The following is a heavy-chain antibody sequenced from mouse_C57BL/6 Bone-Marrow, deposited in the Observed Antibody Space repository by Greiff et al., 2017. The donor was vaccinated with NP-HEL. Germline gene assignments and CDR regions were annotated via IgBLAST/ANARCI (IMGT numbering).Heavy chain of an antibody. CDR3: AIYSHSFSDY. Sequence: QVQLQQSGAELVRPGTSVKVSCKASGYAFTNYLIEWVKQRPGQGLEWIGVINPGSGGTKYNEKFKGKATLTADKSSSTAYMQLSSLTSEDSAVYFCAIYSHSFSDYWGQGTSVTVSS. V-gene: IGHV1-54*01. CDR1: GYAFTNYL. CDR2: INPGSGGT. J-gene: IGHJ4*01. D-gene: IGHD2-12*01.